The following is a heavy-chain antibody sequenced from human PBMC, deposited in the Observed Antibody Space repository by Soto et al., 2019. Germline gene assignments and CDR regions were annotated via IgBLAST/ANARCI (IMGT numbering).Heavy chain of an antibody. CDR3: AGSLLYYDFWSGYYTPGSWFDP. D-gene: IGHD3-3*01. Sequence: SETLSLTCTVSGGSISSGDYYWSWIRQPPGKGLEWIGYIYYSGSTYYNPPLKSRVTISVDTSKNQFSLKLSSVTAADTAVYYCAGSLLYYDFWSGYYTPGSWFDPWGQGTLVTVSS. J-gene: IGHJ5*02. V-gene: IGHV4-30-4*01. CDR1: GGSISSGDYY. CDR2: IYYSGST.